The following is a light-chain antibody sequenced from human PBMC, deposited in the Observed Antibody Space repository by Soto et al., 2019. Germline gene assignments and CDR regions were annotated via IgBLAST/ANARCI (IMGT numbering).Light chain of an antibody. J-gene: IGLJ1*01. CDR2: GVS. CDR1: SSNIGAGYD. V-gene: IGLV1-40*01. Sequence: QSVLTQPPSVSGAPGQRVTISCTGSSSNIGAGYDVHWYQQLPGTAPKLLIYGVSSRPSGVSNRFSGSKSGNAAYLTISGLQADDEAEYYCSSYTSSITPYVFGTGTKVTVL. CDR3: SSYTSSITPYV.